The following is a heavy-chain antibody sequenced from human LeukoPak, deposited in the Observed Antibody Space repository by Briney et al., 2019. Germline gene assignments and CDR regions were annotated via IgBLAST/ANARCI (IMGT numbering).Heavy chain of an antibody. Sequence: GGSLRLSCAASGFTVSSNYMSWVRQAPGKGLEWVAVISYDGSNKYYADSVKGRFTISRDNSKNTLYLQMNSLRAEDTAVYYCARDRYSSGWYLGWYYYYYMDVWGKATTVTVSS. CDR2: ISYDGSNK. CDR1: GFTVSSNY. CDR3: ARDRYSSGWYLGWYYYYYMDV. D-gene: IGHD6-19*01. V-gene: IGHV3-30*03. J-gene: IGHJ6*03.